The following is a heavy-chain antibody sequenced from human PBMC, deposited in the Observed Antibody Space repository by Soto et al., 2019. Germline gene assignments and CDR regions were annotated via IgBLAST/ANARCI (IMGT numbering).Heavy chain of an antibody. D-gene: IGHD3-22*01. CDR2: ISYDGSNK. Sequence: GGSLRLSCAASEFTVSNNYMSWVRQAPGKGLEWVAVISYDGSNKYYADSVKGRFTISRDNSKNTLYLQMNSLRAEDTAVYYCAKSVDGTMMGFYWGQGTLVTVSS. V-gene: IGHV3-30*18. CDR1: EFTVSNNY. CDR3: AKSVDGTMMGFY. J-gene: IGHJ4*02.